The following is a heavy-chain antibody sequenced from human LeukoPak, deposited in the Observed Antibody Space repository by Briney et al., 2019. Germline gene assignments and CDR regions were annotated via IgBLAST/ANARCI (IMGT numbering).Heavy chain of an antibody. CDR3: ARPRGNVEMAAIPFDY. V-gene: IGHV3-23*01. Sequence: GGSLRLSCAASGFTFSSYAMSWVRQAPGKGLEWVSAISGSGGSTYYADSVKGRFTISRDNAKNSLYLQMNSLRAEDTAVYYCARPRGNVEMAAIPFDYWGQGTLVTVSS. CDR1: GFTFSSYA. J-gene: IGHJ4*02. D-gene: IGHD5-24*01. CDR2: ISGSGGST.